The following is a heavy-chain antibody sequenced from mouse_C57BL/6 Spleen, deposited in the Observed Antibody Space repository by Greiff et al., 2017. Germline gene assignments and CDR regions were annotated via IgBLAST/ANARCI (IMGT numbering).Heavy chain of an antibody. CDR3: ARFYYGSSYVRYFDV. CDR1: GYTFTSYW. J-gene: IGHJ1*03. D-gene: IGHD1-1*01. V-gene: IGHV1-55*01. CDR2: IYPGSGST. Sequence: QVQLQQPGAELVKPGASVKMSCKASGYTFTSYWITWVKQRPGQGLEWIGDIYPGSGSTNYNEKFKSKDTLTVDTSSSTAYMQLSSLTSEDSAVYYCARFYYGSSYVRYFDVWGTGTTVTVSS.